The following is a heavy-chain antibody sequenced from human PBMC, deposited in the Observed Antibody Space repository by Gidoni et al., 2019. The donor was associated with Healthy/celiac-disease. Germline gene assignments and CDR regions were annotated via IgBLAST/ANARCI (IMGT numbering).Heavy chain of an antibody. V-gene: IGHV4-59*01. CDR2: IYYSGST. Sequence: QVQLQESGPGLVKTSETLSLTCPVSGGSISSYYWSWIRQPPGKGLEWIGYIYYSGSTNYNPSLKSRVTISVDTSKNQFSLKLSSVTAADTAVYYCARVSGEYDFWSGYSFDYWGQGTLVTVSS. CDR3: ARVSGEYDFWSGYSFDY. J-gene: IGHJ4*02. CDR1: GGSISSYY. D-gene: IGHD3-3*01.